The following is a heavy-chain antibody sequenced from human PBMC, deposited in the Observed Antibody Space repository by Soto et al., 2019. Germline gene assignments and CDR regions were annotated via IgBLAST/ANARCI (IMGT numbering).Heavy chain of an antibody. Sequence: QVQLQESGPGLVKPSETLSLTCTVSGGSISSYYWSWIRQPPGKGLEWIGYIYYSGSTNYNPSLKSRVTISVDTSKNQFSLKLSSVTAADTAVYYCARLSFASYYFDYWGQGTLVTVSS. D-gene: IGHD3-16*01. J-gene: IGHJ4*02. CDR2: IYYSGST. CDR1: GGSISSYY. V-gene: IGHV4-59*08. CDR3: ARLSFASYYFDY.